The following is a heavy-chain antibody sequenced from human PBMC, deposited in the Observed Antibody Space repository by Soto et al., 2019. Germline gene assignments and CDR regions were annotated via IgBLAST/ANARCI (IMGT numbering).Heavy chain of an antibody. J-gene: IGHJ4*02. V-gene: IGHV1-69*01. CDR3: ARDRDDYGSGNYFNRIDF. CDR1: GGIFSTYA. D-gene: IGHD3-10*01. CDR2: IIPIFGTP. Sequence: QVQLVQSGAEVKKPGSSVKVSCKASGGIFSTYAISWLRQAPGHGLEWMGGIIPIFGTPNSAQRFQGRVTITADGSTTTSDMELSRLKSEDTAVYYCARDRDDYGSGNYFNRIDFWGQGTLVTVSS.